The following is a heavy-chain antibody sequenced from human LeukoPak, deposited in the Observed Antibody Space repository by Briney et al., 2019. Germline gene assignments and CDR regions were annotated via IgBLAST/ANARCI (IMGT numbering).Heavy chain of an antibody. CDR3: ARESRGYDILTGKYHRGYYSYYMDV. D-gene: IGHD3-9*01. V-gene: IGHV3-7*01. CDR2: IKQDGSEK. J-gene: IGHJ6*03. Sequence: GGSLRLSCAASGFTFSSYWMSWVRQAPGKGLEWVANIKQDGSEKYYVDSVKGRFTISRDTAKNSLYLQMNSLRAEDTAVYYCARESRGYDILTGKYHRGYYSYYMDVWGKGITVTVSS. CDR1: GFTFSSYW.